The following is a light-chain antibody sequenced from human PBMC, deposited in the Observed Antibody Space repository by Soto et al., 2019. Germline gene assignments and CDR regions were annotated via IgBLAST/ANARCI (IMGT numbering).Light chain of an antibody. CDR3: QQYGSSPRT. J-gene: IGKJ1*01. V-gene: IGKV3-20*01. Sequence: EIVLTQSPGTLSLSPGERATLSCRASQSVSSSYLAWYQQKPGQAPRLLIYDASSRATGIPDRFSGSGSGKDFTLTISRLEAEDFAVYYCQQYGSSPRTFGQGTKVEIK. CDR1: QSVSSSY. CDR2: DAS.